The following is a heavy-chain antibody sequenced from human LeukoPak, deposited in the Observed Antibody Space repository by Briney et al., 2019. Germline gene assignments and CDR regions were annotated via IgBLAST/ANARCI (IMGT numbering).Heavy chain of an antibody. CDR2: INPNSGGT. V-gene: IGHV1-2*02. CDR1: GYTFTGYY. J-gene: IGHJ5*02. CDR3: ARAHRNTMVRGETGGRWFDP. D-gene: IGHD3-10*01. Sequence: GASVKVSCKASGYTFTGYYMHWVRQAPGQGLEWMGWINPNSGGTNYAQKFQGRGTMTRDTSISTAYMELSRLRSDDTAVYYCARAHRNTMVRGETGGRWFDPWGQGTLVTVSS.